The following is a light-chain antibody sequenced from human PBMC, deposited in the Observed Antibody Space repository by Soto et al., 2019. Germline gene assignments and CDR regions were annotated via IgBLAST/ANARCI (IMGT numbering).Light chain of an antibody. V-gene: IGLV2-8*01. Sequence: QSALTQPPSASGAPGQSVTIACTGTSSDVGAYNYVSWYQQHAGKAPKLVIYEVTKWPSGVPDRFSGSKSANTASLTVSGLQAEDEADYYCSSFASSNPWVFGGGTQLTVL. CDR2: EVT. J-gene: IGLJ3*02. CDR1: SSDVGAYNY. CDR3: SSFASSNPWV.